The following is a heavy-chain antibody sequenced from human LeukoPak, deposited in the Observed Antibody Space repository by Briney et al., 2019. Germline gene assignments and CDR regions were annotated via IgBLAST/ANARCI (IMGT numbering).Heavy chain of an antibody. J-gene: IGHJ4*02. CDR2: IYYSGST. CDR3: ARHGGGTMTLY. CDR1: GGSFSGYY. D-gene: IGHD3-22*01. Sequence: SETLSLTCAVYGGSFSGYYWSWIRQPPGKGLEWIGSIYYSGSTYYNPSLKSRVTISVDTSKNQFSLKLSSVTAADTAVYYCARHGGGTMTLYWGQGTLVTVSS. V-gene: IGHV4-34*01.